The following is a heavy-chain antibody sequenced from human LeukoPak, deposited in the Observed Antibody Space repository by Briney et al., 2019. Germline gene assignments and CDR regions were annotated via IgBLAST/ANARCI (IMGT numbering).Heavy chain of an antibody. D-gene: IGHD6-13*01. J-gene: IGHJ4*02. CDR2: INHSGST. Sequence: SETLSLTCAVYGGSFSGYYWSWIRQPPGKGLEWIGEINHSGSTNYNPSLKSRVTISVDTSKNQFSLKLSSVTAADTAVCYCARVRKYSSSWYGYKADYWGQGTLVTVSS. CDR3: ARVRKYSSSWYGYKADY. CDR1: GGSFSGYY. V-gene: IGHV4-34*01.